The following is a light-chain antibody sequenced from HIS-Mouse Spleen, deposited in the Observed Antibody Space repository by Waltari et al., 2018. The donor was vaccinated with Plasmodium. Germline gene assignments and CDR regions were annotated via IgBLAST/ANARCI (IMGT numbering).Light chain of an antibody. CDR2: EGS. V-gene: IGLV2-23*01. CDR1: RSDVGSYKL. CDR3: CSYAGSSTNWV. Sequence: QSALTQPASVSGAPGQSITISCTGTRSDVGSYKLVSWYPQHPAKAPKLMIYEGSKRPSGVSNRFSGSKSGNTASLTISGLQAEDEADYYCCSYAGSSTNWVFGGGTKLTVL. J-gene: IGLJ3*02.